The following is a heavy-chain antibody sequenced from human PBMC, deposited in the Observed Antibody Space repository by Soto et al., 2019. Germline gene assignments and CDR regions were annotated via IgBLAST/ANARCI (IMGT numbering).Heavy chain of an antibody. V-gene: IGHV1-3*01. J-gene: IGHJ5*02. Sequence: ASVKVSCKASGYRFINYDMHWVRQAPGQRLEWMGWINAGNGDTEYSQNFQGRVTFSRDTSANTAYMELSSLRSEDTAVYYCARETYGDYVGYFDPWGQGIQVTVSS. CDR3: ARETYGDYVGYFDP. D-gene: IGHD4-17*01. CDR1: GYRFINYD. CDR2: INAGNGDT.